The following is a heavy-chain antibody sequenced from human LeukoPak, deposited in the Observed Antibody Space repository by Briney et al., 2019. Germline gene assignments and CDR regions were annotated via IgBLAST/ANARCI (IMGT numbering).Heavy chain of an antibody. Sequence: PSQTLSPTCTVSGGSISSGSYYWSWIRQPAGKGLEWIGRIYTSGSTNYNPSLKSRVTISVDTSKNQFSLKLSSVTAADTAVYYCARDPPSGTSLDYYYYYYMDVWGKGTTVTVSS. CDR1: GGSISSGSYY. J-gene: IGHJ6*03. CDR2: IYTSGST. D-gene: IGHD2-2*01. V-gene: IGHV4-61*02. CDR3: ARDPPSGTSLDYYYYYYMDV.